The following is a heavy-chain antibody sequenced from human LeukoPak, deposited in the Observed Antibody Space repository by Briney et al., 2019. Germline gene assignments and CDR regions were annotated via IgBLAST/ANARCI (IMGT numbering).Heavy chain of an antibody. Sequence: ASVKVSCKASGYTFTCYYMHWVRQAPGQGLEWMGWINPNSGGTNYAQKFQGRVTMTRDTSISTAYMELSRLRSDDTAVCYCARFITGTTLWFDPWGQGTLVTVSS. CDR3: ARFITGTTLWFDP. CDR2: INPNSGGT. V-gene: IGHV1-2*02. J-gene: IGHJ5*02. D-gene: IGHD1-7*01. CDR1: GYTFTCYY.